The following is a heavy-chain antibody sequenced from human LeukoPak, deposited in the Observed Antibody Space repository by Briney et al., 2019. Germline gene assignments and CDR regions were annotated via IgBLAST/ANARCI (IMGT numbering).Heavy chain of an antibody. V-gene: IGHV1-2*02. CDR2: INPNSGGT. Sequence: ASVKVSCKASGYTFTGYYMHWVRQAPGQGPEWMGWINPNSGGTNYAQKFQGRVTMTRDTSISTAYMELSRLRSDDTAVYYCARDQYQMYYFDYWGQGTLVTVSS. CDR3: ARDQYQMYYFDY. CDR1: GYTFTGYY. J-gene: IGHJ4*02. D-gene: IGHD2/OR15-2a*01.